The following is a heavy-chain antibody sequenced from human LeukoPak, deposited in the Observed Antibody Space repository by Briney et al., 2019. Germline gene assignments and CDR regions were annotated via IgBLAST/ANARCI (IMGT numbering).Heavy chain of an antibody. CDR2: INHSGST. J-gene: IGHJ3*02. Sequence: PSETLSLTCAVYGGSFSGYYWSWIRQPPGKGLEWIWEINHSGSTNYNPSLKSRVTISVDTSKNQFSLKLSSVTAADTAVYYCARVDPYSSGWKNAFDIWGQGTMVTVSS. V-gene: IGHV4-34*01. D-gene: IGHD6-19*01. CDR3: ARVDPYSSGWKNAFDI. CDR1: GGSFSGYY.